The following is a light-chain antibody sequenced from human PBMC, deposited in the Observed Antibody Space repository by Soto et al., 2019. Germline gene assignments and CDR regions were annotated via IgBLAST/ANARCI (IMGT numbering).Light chain of an antibody. CDR3: SSYTSDTSPYV. CDR1: SSEVGGYNY. Sequence: QSALTQPASVSGSHGQSITISCTGTSSEVGGYNYVSWYQLHPGKAPKLIIYEVNNRPSGLSNRFSGSKSGNTASLTISGLQADDEGDYYCSSYTSDTSPYVFGTGTNLTVL. CDR2: EVN. J-gene: IGLJ1*01. V-gene: IGLV2-14*01.